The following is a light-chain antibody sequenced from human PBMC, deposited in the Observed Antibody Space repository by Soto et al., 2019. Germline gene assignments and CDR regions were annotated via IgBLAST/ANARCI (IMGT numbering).Light chain of an antibody. CDR2: DVR. V-gene: IGLV2-11*01. Sequence: QSVLTQPRSVSGSPGQSVTISCTGTSSDVGAYNYVSWYQQHPGKAPKLMIFDVRERPSGVPDRFSGSKFGNTASLAISGLHAEDEAEYFCCSYAGSYSWVFGGGTKLTVL. J-gene: IGLJ3*02. CDR1: SSDVGAYNY. CDR3: CSYAGSYSWV.